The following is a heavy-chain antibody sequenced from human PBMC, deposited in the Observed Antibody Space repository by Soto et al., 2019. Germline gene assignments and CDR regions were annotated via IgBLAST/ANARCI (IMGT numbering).Heavy chain of an antibody. CDR1: GGTFSRYA. CDR3: ARVGPSYYFDY. J-gene: IGHJ4*02. V-gene: IGHV1-69*12. CDR2: IIPIFRTP. Sequence: QVQLVQSGAEEKKPGSSVKVSCKASGGTFSRYAINWVRQAPGQGLEWLGGIIPIFRTPHYARKFQGRVTITADESTSPAYMELTSLRSEATAVYFGARVGPSYYFDYWGQGTLVTVSS. D-gene: IGHD3-10*01.